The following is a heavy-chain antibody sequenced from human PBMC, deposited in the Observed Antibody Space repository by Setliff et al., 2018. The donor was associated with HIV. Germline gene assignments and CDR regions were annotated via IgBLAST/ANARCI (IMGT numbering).Heavy chain of an antibody. Sequence: SETLSLTCTVSGGSMSSYYWTWIRQPPGKGLEWIGSIYTTGNGYSLSFKSRVSISIDTAKTQLSLRLTSLSAAATAVYYCARFPHEREPKTWGQGTLVTVSS. CDR1: GGSMSSYY. CDR2: IYTTGNG. J-gene: IGHJ1*01. V-gene: IGHV4-4*08. CDR3: ARFPHEREPKT. D-gene: IGHD1-1*01.